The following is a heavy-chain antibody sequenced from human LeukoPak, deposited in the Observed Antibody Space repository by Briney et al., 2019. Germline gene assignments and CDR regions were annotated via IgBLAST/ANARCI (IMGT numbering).Heavy chain of an antibody. CDR1: GGSFSGYY. CDR2: INHSGST. V-gene: IGHV4-34*01. Sequence: SETLSLTCAVYGGSFSGYYWSWIRHPPGKGLEWIGEINHSGSTNYIPSLKSRVTISVDTSKNQFSLKLSSVTAADTAVYYCARRFDSSGYYAYFDYWGQGTLVTVSS. J-gene: IGHJ4*02. CDR3: ARRFDSSGYYAYFDY. D-gene: IGHD3-22*01.